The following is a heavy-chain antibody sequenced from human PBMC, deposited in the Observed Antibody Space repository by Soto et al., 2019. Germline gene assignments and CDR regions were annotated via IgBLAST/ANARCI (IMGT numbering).Heavy chain of an antibody. V-gene: IGHV1-3*01. D-gene: IGHD1-26*01. Sequence: QVQLVQSGAEVKKPGASVKVSCKASGYTFTSYAMHWVRQAPGQRLEWMGWINAGNGNTKYSQKVQGRVTITRDTSASRAYMELSSLKSEDTAVYYCARGGVGAYYWYFDLWGRGTLVTVSS. CDR3: ARGGVGAYYWYFDL. J-gene: IGHJ2*01. CDR1: GYTFTSYA. CDR2: INAGNGNT.